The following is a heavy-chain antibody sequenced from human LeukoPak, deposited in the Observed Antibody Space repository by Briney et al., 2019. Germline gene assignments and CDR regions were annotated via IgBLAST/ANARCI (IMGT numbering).Heavy chain of an antibody. J-gene: IGHJ6*03. V-gene: IGHV4-38-2*02. CDR3: TRGSIAYYYMDV. D-gene: IGHD3-22*01. Sequence: SETLSLTCTVSGYSISSGYYWGWIRQPPGKGLEWIGSIYHSGVTYYNPSLKSRVTISVDTSKNQFSLKLSSVTAADTAVYYCTRGSIAYYYMDVWGKGTTVTISS. CDR1: GYSISSGYY. CDR2: IYHSGVT.